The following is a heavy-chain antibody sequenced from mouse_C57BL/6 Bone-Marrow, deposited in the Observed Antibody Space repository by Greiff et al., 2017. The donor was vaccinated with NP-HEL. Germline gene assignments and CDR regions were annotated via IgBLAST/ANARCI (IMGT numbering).Heavy chain of an antibody. D-gene: IGHD3-2*02. CDR1: GYAFTNYL. Sequence: QVQLKESGAELVRPGTSVKVSCKASGYAFTNYLIEWVKQRPGQGLEWIGVINPGSGGTNYNEKFKGKATLTADKSSSTAYMQLSSLTSEDSAVYFCASLRRGVDYWGQGTTLTVSS. CDR3: ASLRRGVDY. V-gene: IGHV1-54*01. CDR2: INPGSGGT. J-gene: IGHJ2*01.